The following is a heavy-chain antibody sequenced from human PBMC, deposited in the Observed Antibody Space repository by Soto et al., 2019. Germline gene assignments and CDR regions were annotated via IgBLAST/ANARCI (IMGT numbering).Heavy chain of an antibody. D-gene: IGHD2-8*01. CDR2: ISHDETNK. V-gene: IGHV3-30-3*01. J-gene: IGHJ6*02. CDR3: ARARQLYLDGMDV. Sequence: QVQLVESGGGVVQPGTSLRLSCLASGFTFSRYVMHWVRQAPGKGLEWVAVISHDETNKYYADSVKGRFTVSRDNSMDTLYLQKNSLRAEDTAMYYCARARQLYLDGMDVWGQGTTVTVSS. CDR1: GFTFSRYV.